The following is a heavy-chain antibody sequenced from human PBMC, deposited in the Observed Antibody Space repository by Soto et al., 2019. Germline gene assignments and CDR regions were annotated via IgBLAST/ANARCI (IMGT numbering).Heavy chain of an antibody. Sequence: GGSLRLSCAASGFTFSSYSMHWVRQAPGKGLEWVSVICYDGSNKYYADSVKGRFTISRDNSKNTLYLQMNSLRAEDTAVYYCARDYPLTVTLEYWGQGTLVTVSS. CDR3: ARDYPLTVTLEY. D-gene: IGHD4-17*01. CDR1: GFTFSSYS. CDR2: ICYDGSNK. V-gene: IGHV3-33*08. J-gene: IGHJ4*02.